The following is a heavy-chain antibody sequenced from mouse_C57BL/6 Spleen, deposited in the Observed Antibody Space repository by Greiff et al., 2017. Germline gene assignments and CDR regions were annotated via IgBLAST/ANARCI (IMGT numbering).Heavy chain of an antibody. J-gene: IGHJ3*01. CDR1: GYAFTNYL. CDR2: INPGSGGT. V-gene: IGHV1-54*01. CDR3: ARSEGLRRSFAY. Sequence: VQLQQSGAELVRPGTSVKVSCKASGYAFTNYLIEWVKQRPGQGLEWIGVINPGSGGTNYNEKFKGKATLTADKSSSTAYMQLSSLTSEDSAVYFCARSEGLRRSFAYWGQGTLVTVSA. D-gene: IGHD2-4*01.